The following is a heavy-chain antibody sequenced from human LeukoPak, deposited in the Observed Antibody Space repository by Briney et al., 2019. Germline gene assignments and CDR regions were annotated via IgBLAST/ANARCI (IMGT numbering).Heavy chain of an antibody. CDR1: GYTFSSYG. CDR2: ISDYDGNT. Sequence: ASVKVSCKASGYTFSSYGIIWVRQAPGQGLEWMGWISDYDGNTNYVHNLQGRVTMTKDTSTSTAYMEMRSLRSDDTAVYYCARDLGIAVAGQFDYWGQGTLVTVSS. D-gene: IGHD6-19*01. CDR3: ARDLGIAVAGQFDY. J-gene: IGHJ4*02. V-gene: IGHV1-18*01.